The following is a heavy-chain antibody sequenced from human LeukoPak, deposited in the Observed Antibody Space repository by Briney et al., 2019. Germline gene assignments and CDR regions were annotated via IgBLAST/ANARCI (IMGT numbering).Heavy chain of an antibody. J-gene: IGHJ5*02. CDR3: ARGSITIFGVVIRAPYRGDSFDP. Sequence: GASVKVSCKASGYTFTSYGISWVRQAPGQGLEWMGWISAYNGNTNYAQELQGRVTMTTDTSTSTAYMELRSLRSDDTAVYYCARGSITIFGVVIRAPYRGDSFDPWGQGTLVTVSS. CDR1: GYTFTSYG. V-gene: IGHV1-18*01. CDR2: ISAYNGNT. D-gene: IGHD3-3*01.